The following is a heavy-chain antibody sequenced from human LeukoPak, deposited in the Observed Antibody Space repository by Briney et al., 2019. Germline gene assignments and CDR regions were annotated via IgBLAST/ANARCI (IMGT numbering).Heavy chain of an antibody. CDR3: AKHLTYYYDSSGKREYFQH. V-gene: IGHV3-23*01. Sequence: PGGSLRLSCAASGFTFSSYAMSGVRQAPGKGLEWVSAISGSGGSTYYADSVKGRFTISRDNSKNTLYLQMNSLRAEDTAVYYCAKHLTYYYDSSGKREYFQHWGQGTLVTVSS. CDR1: GFTFSSYA. J-gene: IGHJ1*01. D-gene: IGHD3-22*01. CDR2: ISGSGGST.